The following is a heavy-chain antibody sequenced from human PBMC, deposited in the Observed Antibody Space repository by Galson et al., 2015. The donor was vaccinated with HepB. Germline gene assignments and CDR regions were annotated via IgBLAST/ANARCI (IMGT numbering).Heavy chain of an antibody. D-gene: IGHD3-22*01. Sequence: SLRLSCAASGFTFSSFAMNWVRQAPGKGLEWVAGISGFGGTTYYAPSVKGRFTVSRDNTKNTLYLQMNRLTTEDTAVYFCAKAGEPGYPVDSTGYYYLYFDYWGQGALVTVSS. CDR2: ISGFGGTT. V-gene: IGHV3-23*01. CDR3: AKAGEPGYPVDSTGYYYLYFDY. J-gene: IGHJ4*02. CDR1: GFTFSSFA.